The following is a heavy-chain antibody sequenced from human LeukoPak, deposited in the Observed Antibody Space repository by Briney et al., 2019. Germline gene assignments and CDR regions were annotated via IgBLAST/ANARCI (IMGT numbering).Heavy chain of an antibody. CDR1: GFTFTSSA. CDR3: AADPFHGSGSTYGLIYYYGMDV. J-gene: IGHJ6*02. Sequence: SVKVSCKASGFTFTSSAVQWVRQARGQRLEWIGWIVVGSGNTNYAQKFQERVTTTRDMSTSTAYMELSSLRSEDTAVYYCAADPFHGSGSTYGLIYYYGMDVWGQGTTVTVSS. V-gene: IGHV1-58*01. D-gene: IGHD3-10*01. CDR2: IVVGSGNT.